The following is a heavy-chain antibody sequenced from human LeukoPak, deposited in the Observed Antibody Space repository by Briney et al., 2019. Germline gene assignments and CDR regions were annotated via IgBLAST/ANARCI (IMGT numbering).Heavy chain of an antibody. CDR3: ARGKGSYDSSPWFDY. D-gene: IGHD3-3*01. J-gene: IGHJ4*02. CDR1: GYTLTELS. V-gene: IGHV1-24*01. Sequence: GASVKVSCKVSGYTLTELSMHWVRQAPGKGLEWMGGFDPEDGETIYAQKFQGRVTMTEDTSTDTAYMELSSLRSEDTAVYYCARGKGSYDSSPWFDYWGQGTLVTVSS. CDR2: FDPEDGET.